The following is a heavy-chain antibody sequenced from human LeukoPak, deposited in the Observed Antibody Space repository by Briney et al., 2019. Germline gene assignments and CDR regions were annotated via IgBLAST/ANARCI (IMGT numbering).Heavy chain of an antibody. J-gene: IGHJ4*02. CDR1: GFTFSSYG. D-gene: IGHD6-19*01. Sequence: GGSLRLSCAASGFTFSSYGMHWVRQAPGRGLEWVAVISYDGSNKYYADSVKGRFTISRDNSKNTLYLQMNSLRAEDTAVYYCAKDSSSSGWYRGADYWGQGTLVTVSS. CDR3: AKDSSSSGWYRGADY. CDR2: ISYDGSNK. V-gene: IGHV3-30*18.